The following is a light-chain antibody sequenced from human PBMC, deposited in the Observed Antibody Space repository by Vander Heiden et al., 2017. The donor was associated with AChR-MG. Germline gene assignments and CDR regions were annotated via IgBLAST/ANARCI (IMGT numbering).Light chain of an antibody. J-gene: IGKJ3*01. CDR3: QQDNNWPFT. Sequence: PAPSSVSPGEAAPPSCSARQGLSSNSACHQQKPGQAPRLLIDGASTSATGIPARSSGSASATEFTLTISILHSEDFAVYYWQQDNNWPFTFGRGTKVEFK. CDR2: GAS. CDR1: QGLSSN. V-gene: IGKV3-15*01.